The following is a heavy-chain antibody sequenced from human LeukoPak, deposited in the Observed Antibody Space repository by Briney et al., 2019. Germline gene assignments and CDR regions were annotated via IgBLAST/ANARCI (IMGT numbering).Heavy chain of an antibody. V-gene: IGHV1-2*02. CDR2: INPNSGGT. D-gene: IGHD3-3*01. Sequence: ASVKVSCKAPGYTFTGYYMHWVRQAPGQGLEWMGWINPNSGGTNYAQKFQGRVTMTRDTSISTAYMELSRLRSDDTAVYYCARVGILRFLEWLSPDAFDIWGQGTMVTVSS. CDR1: GYTFTGYY. CDR3: ARVGILRFLEWLSPDAFDI. J-gene: IGHJ3*02.